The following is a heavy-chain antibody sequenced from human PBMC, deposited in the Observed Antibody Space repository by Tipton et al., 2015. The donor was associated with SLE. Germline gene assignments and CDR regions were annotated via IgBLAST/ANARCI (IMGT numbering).Heavy chain of an antibody. CDR3: ARGLPGPYYYYYYMDV. J-gene: IGHJ6*03. CDR1: GGSISSYY. Sequence: TLSLTCTVSGGSISSYYWSWIRQPPGKGLEWIGDASYSGRPNFNPSLKSRVTVSVDTSKNQFSLKLSSVTAADTAVYYCARGLPGPYYYYYYMDVWGKGTTVTVSS. V-gene: IGHV4-59*01. CDR2: ASYSGRP.